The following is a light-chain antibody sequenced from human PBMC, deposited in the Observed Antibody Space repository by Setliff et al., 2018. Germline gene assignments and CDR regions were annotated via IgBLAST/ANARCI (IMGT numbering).Light chain of an antibody. Sequence: QSVLTQPASVSGSPGQSITISCTGTNSAIGTYDLVSWYQHHPGKAPKLIIYEVNKRPSGISDRFSGSKSGNTASLTISGLRAADEADYHCCSFAETNILVFGGGTKVTVL. CDR3: CSFAETNILV. V-gene: IGLV2-23*02. CDR2: EVN. CDR1: NSAIGTYDL. J-gene: IGLJ3*02.